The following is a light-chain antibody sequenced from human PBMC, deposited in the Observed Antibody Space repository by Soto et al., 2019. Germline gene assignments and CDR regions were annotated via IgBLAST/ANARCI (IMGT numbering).Light chain of an antibody. J-gene: IGKJ1*01. CDR3: QQYNNWPRT. CDR1: QSVSSSY. Sequence: EIVLTQSPGTLSLSPGEIATLSFSASQSVSSSYLAWYQQKPGQAPRLLIYGASSRATGIPDRFSGSGSGTDFTLTISSLQSEDFAVYYCQQYNNWPRTFGQGTKVDIK. V-gene: IGKV3-20*01. CDR2: GAS.